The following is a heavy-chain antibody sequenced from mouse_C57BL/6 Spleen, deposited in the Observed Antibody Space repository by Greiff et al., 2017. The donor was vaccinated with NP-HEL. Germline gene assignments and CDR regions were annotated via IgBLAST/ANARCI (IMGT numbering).Heavy chain of an antibody. CDR3: ARGPSYYYGSSYDYFDY. Sequence: EVKLQESGPGLVKPSQSLSLTCSVTGYSITSGYYWNWIRQFPGNKLEWMGYISYDGSNNYNPSLKNRISITRDTSKNQFFLKLNSVTTEDTATYYCARGPSYYYGSSYDYFDYWGQGTTLTVSS. V-gene: IGHV3-6*01. CDR1: GYSITSGYY. CDR2: ISYDGSN. J-gene: IGHJ2*01. D-gene: IGHD1-1*01.